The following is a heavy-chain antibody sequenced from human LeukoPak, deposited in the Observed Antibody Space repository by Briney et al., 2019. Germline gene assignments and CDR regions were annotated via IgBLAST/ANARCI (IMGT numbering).Heavy chain of an antibody. CDR3: ARLTLSDNYFDY. D-gene: IGHD4-23*01. CDR1: GGSISTPGYY. CDR2: LYHSGST. V-gene: IGHV4-39*01. J-gene: IGHJ4*02. Sequence: PSETLSLTCTVSGGSISTPGYYWGWIRQPPGKGLEWIGSLYHSGSTYYKPSLKSRATISVDKSKNQCSLKLSSVTAADTAVYYCARLTLSDNYFDYWGQGTLVTVSS.